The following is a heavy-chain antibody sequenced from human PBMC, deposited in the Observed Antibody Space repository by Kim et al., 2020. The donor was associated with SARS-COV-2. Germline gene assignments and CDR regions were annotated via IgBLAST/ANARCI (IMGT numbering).Heavy chain of an antibody. CDR3: ARSIRYFDWLLFAFDI. D-gene: IGHD3-9*01. J-gene: IGHJ3*02. Sequence: SVKGRFTISRDNSKNTLYLQMNSLRAEDTAVYYCARSIRYFDWLLFAFDIWGQGTMVTVSS. V-gene: IGHV3-53*01.